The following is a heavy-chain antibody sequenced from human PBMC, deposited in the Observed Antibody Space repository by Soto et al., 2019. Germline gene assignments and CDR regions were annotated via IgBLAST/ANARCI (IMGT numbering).Heavy chain of an antibody. Sequence: APVKGSCKVSGYRMTELSRRWRRQDKEKGLEWMGGFDPEDGETIYAQKFQGRVTMTEDTSTDTAYMELSSLRSEDTAVCYCATGAKIHYYDSSGYPDAFDIWGQGTMVTVSS. J-gene: IGHJ3*02. CDR3: ATGAKIHYYDSSGYPDAFDI. CDR2: FDPEDGET. CDR1: GYRMTELS. V-gene: IGHV1-24*01. D-gene: IGHD3-22*01.